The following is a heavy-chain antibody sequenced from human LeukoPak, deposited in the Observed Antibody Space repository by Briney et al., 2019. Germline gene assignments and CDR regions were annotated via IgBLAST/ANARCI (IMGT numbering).Heavy chain of an antibody. CDR2: ITSSRSNI. J-gene: IGHJ4*02. V-gene: IGHV3-21*01. Sequence: GGTLRLSCAASGFTFSSYGMSWVRQAPGKGLEWGSSITSSRSNIYYADSVKGRFTIARDNARNSLYLQMNSLRAEDTAVYYCARSQDYQYYFDYWGQGTLVTVSS. CDR3: ARSQDYQYYFDY. CDR1: GFTFSSYG. D-gene: IGHD4-11*01.